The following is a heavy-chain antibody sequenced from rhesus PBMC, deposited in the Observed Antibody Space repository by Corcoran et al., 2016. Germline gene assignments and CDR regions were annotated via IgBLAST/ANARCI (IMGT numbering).Heavy chain of an antibody. J-gene: IGHJ4*01. Sequence: QVQLVQSGAEIKQPGASVKLSCKASGYTFTSYYMHWGRQARGQGFEWRGLISPYNGNKGYAQTFQGRVTITTDTSTSTGYMELSSLRSEDTAVYYCTRGTGPYGSSSFDYWGQGVLVTVSS. V-gene: IGHV1-180*01. D-gene: IGHD4-29*01. CDR1: GYTFTSYY. CDR3: TRGTGPYGSSSFDY. CDR2: ISPYNGNK.